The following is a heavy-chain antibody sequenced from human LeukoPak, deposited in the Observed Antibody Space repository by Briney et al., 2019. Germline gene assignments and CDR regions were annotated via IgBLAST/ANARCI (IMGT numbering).Heavy chain of an antibody. CDR2: IIPILGIA. CDR3: ARDEFSSSSYY. J-gene: IGHJ4*02. CDR1: GGTFSSYA. V-gene: IGHV1-69*04. Sequence: SVTVSCKASGGTFSSYAISWVRQAPGQGLEWMGRIIPILGIANYAQKFQGRVTITADKSTSTAYMELSSLRSEDTAVCYCARDEFSSSSYYWGQGTLVTVSS. D-gene: IGHD6-6*01.